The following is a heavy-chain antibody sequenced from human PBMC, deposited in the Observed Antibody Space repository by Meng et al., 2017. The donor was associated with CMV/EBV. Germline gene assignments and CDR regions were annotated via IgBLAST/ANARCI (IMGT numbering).Heavy chain of an antibody. D-gene: IGHD2-2*01. V-gene: IGHV3-21*01. CDR2: ISSSSSYI. Sequence: EGSLRLSCAASGFTFSSYSMNWVRQAPGKGLEWVSSISSSSSYIYYADSVKGRFTISRDNAKNSLYLQMNSLRAEDTAVYYCARDLLGYCSSTSCPPYWGQGTLVTVSS. CDR3: ARDLLGYCSSTSCPPY. CDR1: GFTFSSYS. J-gene: IGHJ4*02.